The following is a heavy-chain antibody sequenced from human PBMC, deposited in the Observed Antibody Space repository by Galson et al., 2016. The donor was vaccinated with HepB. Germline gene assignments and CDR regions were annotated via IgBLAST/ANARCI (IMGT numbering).Heavy chain of an antibody. CDR1: GGSISSSHYY. J-gene: IGHJ4*02. CDR3: ARPTWGSGSYIPY. Sequence: SETLSLTCAVSGGSISSSHYYWGWIRQPPGKGLEWVAIKYYSGTTYYNPSLKSRVTIFLDTSKNHFSLSLSSLTAADTAVYYCARPTWGSGSYIPYWGQGILVTVSS. CDR2: KYYSGTT. V-gene: IGHV4-39*02. D-gene: IGHD1-26*01.